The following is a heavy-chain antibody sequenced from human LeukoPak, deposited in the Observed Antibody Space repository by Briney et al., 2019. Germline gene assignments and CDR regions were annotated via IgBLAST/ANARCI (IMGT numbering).Heavy chain of an antibody. CDR3: ARRARYFSGGSCYSAWYFDL. J-gene: IGHJ2*01. CDR2: IYDSGST. V-gene: IGHV4-30-2*01. Sequence: SQTLSLTCAVSGGSISSGGYSWSWIRQPPGKGLDGIGYIYDSGSTYYNPTLKSRVTISVDRSKNQFSLKLSSVTAADTAVYYFARRARYFSGGSCYSAWYFDLWGRGTPVTVSS. CDR1: GGSISSGGYS. D-gene: IGHD2-15*01.